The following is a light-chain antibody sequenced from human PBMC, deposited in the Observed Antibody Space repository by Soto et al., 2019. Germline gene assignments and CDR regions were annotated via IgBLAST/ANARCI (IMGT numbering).Light chain of an antibody. Sequence: QSALTQPASVSGSPGQSITISCTGTSSDVGGYNYVSWYQQHPGKPPKLMIYEVSNRPSGVSNRFSGSKSGNTASLTISGLQAEDEADYYCSSYTSSCYVFGTGTKLTVL. CDR1: SSDVGGYNY. CDR3: SSYTSSCYV. J-gene: IGLJ1*01. CDR2: EVS. V-gene: IGLV2-14*01.